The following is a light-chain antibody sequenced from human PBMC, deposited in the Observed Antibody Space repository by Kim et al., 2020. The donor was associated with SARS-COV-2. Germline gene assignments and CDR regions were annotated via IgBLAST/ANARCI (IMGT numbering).Light chain of an antibody. Sequence: ASVGDRVTITCRASQSISSYLNWYQQKPGKAPKLLIYGASSLQSGVPSRFSGNGSGTDFTLTISSLQPEDFATYYCQQSYSTPRYTFGQGTKLEI. CDR1: QSISSY. J-gene: IGKJ2*01. CDR2: GAS. CDR3: QQSYSTPRYT. V-gene: IGKV1-39*01.